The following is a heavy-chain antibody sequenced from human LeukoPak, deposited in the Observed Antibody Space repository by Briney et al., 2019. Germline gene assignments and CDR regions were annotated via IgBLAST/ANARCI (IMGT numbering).Heavy chain of an antibody. CDR2: MNPNSGDT. Sequence: SVKVSCKASGYTFTSYDINWVRQATGQGLEWMGWMNPNSGDTGYAQKFQGRVTMTRNTSISTAYMELSSLRSEDTAVYYCARDGVRLLWFGELLSPPDYWGQGTLVTVSS. J-gene: IGHJ4*02. D-gene: IGHD3-10*01. CDR1: GYTFTSYD. V-gene: IGHV1-8*01. CDR3: ARDGVRLLWFGELLSPPDY.